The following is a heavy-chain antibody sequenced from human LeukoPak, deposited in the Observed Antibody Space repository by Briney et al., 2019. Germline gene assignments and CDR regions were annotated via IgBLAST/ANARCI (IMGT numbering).Heavy chain of an antibody. J-gene: IGHJ4*02. V-gene: IGHV4-59*08. Sequence: PSETLSLTCTVSGASISRYYWSWIRQPPGEGLEWIGYMYYTGSTNYNPSLKRRVTISVDTSKNQCSLNLTSVTAADTAVYFCASHAYAEAPFDYWGQGALVTVSA. CDR3: ASHAYAEAPFDY. CDR1: GASISRYY. CDR2: MYYTGST. D-gene: IGHD4-17*01.